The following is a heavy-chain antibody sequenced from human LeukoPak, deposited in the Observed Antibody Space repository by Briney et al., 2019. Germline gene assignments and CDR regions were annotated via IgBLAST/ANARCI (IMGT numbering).Heavy chain of an antibody. CDR1: GGSISSSSYY. CDR2: IYYSGST. D-gene: IGHD5-18*01. V-gene: IGHV4-39*07. CDR3: ARARIQLWLGYFDY. J-gene: IGHJ4*02. Sequence: PSETLSLTCTVSGGSISSSSYYWGWIRQPPGKGLEWIGSIYYSGSTYYNPSLKSRVTISVDTSKNQFSLKLSSVTAADTAVYYCARARIQLWLGYFDYWGQGTLVTVSS.